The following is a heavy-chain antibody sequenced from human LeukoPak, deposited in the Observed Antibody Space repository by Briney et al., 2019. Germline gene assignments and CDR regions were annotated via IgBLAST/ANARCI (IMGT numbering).Heavy chain of an antibody. V-gene: IGHV1-69*06. CDR2: IIPIFGTA. Sequence: SVKVSCKASGGTFSSYAISWVRQAPGQGLEWMGGIIPIFGTANYAQKFQGRVTITADKSTSTAYMELSSLRSEDTAVYYCARSVVSAAHSNWFDPWGQGTLVTVSS. J-gene: IGHJ5*02. D-gene: IGHD2/OR15-2a*01. CDR1: GGTFSSYA. CDR3: ARSVVSAAHSNWFDP.